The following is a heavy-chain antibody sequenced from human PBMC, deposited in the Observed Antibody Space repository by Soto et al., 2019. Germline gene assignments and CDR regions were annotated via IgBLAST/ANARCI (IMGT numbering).Heavy chain of an antibody. V-gene: IGHV4-34*01. CDR3: ARDHGDYGFDY. CDR2: INHSGST. J-gene: IGHJ4*02. CDR1: GGSFSGYY. Sequence: QVQLQQWGAGLLKPSETLSLTCAVYGGSFSGYYWSWIRQPPGKGLEWIGEINHSGSTNYNPSLKVRVTISVDTSKNQFSLKLSPVTAADTAVYYCARDHGDYGFDYWGQGTLVTVSS. D-gene: IGHD4-17*01.